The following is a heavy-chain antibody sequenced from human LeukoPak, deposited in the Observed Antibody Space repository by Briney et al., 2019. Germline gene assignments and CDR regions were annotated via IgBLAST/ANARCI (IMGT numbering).Heavy chain of an antibody. Sequence: GGSLRLSCAASGFTVSSNYMSWVRQAPGKGLEWVPVIYSGGSTYYADSVKGRFTISRDNSKNTLYLQMNSLRGEDTAVYYCARDGIGGYCSRGMFDHWGQRTLVTVSS. D-gene: IGHD2-21*01. V-gene: IGHV3-53*01. J-gene: IGHJ4*02. CDR1: GFTVSSNY. CDR2: IYSGGST. CDR3: ARDGIGGYCSRGMFDH.